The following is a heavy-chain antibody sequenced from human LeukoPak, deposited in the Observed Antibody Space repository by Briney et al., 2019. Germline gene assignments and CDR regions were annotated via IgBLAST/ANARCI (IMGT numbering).Heavy chain of an antibody. D-gene: IGHD1-26*01. Sequence: GGSQTHSCAASGFTLGTFPLSWVRQAPGKGLEWVSVISSSGAITYYADSVRGRFTISRDNSKNTLDLQMNSLRVEDTAVYYCAKERLVGVKGIDYWGQGTRLSVSS. CDR1: GFTLGTFP. V-gene: IGHV3-23*01. J-gene: IGHJ4*02. CDR3: AKERLVGVKGIDY. CDR2: ISSSGAIT.